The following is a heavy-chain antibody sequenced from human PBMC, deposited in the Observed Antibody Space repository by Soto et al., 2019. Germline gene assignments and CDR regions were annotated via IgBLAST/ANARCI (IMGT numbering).Heavy chain of an antibody. CDR3: VRRARPDFYYMDD. D-gene: IGHD6-6*01. CDR2: ISSNGVGT. J-gene: IGHJ6*03. V-gene: IGHV3-64*01. Sequence: EVQLAESGGGLAQPGGSLRLSCAASGFTLSGYAMDWVRQAPGKGLEYVSGISSNGVGTYYANYVQGRFTISRDNSKITVCIQMGRLIPEDLAVYYWVRRARPDFYYMDDWGKGTTVTVSS. CDR1: GFTLSGYA.